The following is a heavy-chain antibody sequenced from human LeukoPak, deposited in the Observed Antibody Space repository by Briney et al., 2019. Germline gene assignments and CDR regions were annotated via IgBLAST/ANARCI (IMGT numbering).Heavy chain of an antibody. CDR2: IKPDGSAA. J-gene: IGHJ4*02. CDR1: GFIFSNYW. CDR3: AGPPQAGPFDH. Sequence: PGGSLRLSCVGSGFIFSNYWLTWVRQAPGKGLELVGNIKPDGSAASYVDSVKGRFTISRNNAKNSLYLQMNRLRVDDTAVYYCAGPPQAGPFDHWGQGTLVTVSS. D-gene: IGHD6-19*01. V-gene: IGHV3-7*01.